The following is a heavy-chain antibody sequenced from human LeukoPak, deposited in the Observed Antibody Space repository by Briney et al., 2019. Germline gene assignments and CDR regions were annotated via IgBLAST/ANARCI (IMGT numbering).Heavy chain of an antibody. Sequence: SETLSLTCTVSGGSISSGGYYWSWLRQHPGKGLEWIGYIYYSGSTYYNPSLKSRVTISVDTSKNQFSLKLSSVTAADTAVYYCATHSGYDRASDYWGQGTLVTVSS. D-gene: IGHD5-12*01. J-gene: IGHJ4*02. CDR1: GGSISSGGYY. CDR2: IYYSGST. CDR3: ATHSGYDRASDY. V-gene: IGHV4-31*03.